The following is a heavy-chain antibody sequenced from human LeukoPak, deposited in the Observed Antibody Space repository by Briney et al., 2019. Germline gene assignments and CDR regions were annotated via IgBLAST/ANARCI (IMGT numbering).Heavy chain of an antibody. D-gene: IGHD3-10*01. Sequence: GGALXLXCAASGFTVSNNYMSGVRQAPGKGVEGVSDIHSGSSTYYADSVKGKFTISRDNSKNTVYLQMNSLRAEDTAVYYCARQMVRGVIYNWFDTWGQGTLVTVSS. J-gene: IGHJ5*02. V-gene: IGHV3-66*04. CDR2: IHSGSST. CDR3: ARQMVRGVIYNWFDT. CDR1: GFTVSNNY.